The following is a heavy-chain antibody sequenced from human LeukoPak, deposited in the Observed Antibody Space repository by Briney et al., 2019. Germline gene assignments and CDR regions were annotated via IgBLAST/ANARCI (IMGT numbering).Heavy chain of an antibody. Sequence: GASVKVSCKASGYTFTSYGIIWVRQAPGQGLEWMGWISAYNGNTNYAQKLQGRVTMTTDTSTSTAYMELRSLRSDDTAVYYCARGMVRGVSVPPFYYYYGMDVWGQETTVTVSS. V-gene: IGHV1-18*01. CDR1: GYTFTSYG. CDR3: ARGMVRGVSVPPFYYYYGMDV. D-gene: IGHD3-10*01. J-gene: IGHJ6*02. CDR2: ISAYNGNT.